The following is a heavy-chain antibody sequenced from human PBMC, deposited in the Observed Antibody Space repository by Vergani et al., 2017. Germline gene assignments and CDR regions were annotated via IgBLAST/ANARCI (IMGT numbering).Heavy chain of an antibody. V-gene: IGHV4-4*03. CDR3: AGSGNYYYYGMDV. CDR2: IYHSGST. D-gene: IGHD3-10*01. J-gene: IGHJ6*02. CDR1: GGPISSSNW. Sequence: QVQLQESGPGLVKPPGTLSLTCAVSGGPISSSNWWSWVRQPPGKGLEWIGEIYHSGSTNYNPSLKSRVTISVDKSKNQFSLKLSSVTAADTAVYYCAGSGNYYYYGMDVWGQGTTVTVSS.